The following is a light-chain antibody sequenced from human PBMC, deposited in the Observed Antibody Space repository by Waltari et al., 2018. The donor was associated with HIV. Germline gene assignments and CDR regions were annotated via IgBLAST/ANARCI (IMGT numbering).Light chain of an antibody. Sequence: DIQMTPSPSSLSASVGDRVTITCRASQGISNYLAWYQQKPGKIPKLLIYTAATLQSGVPSRFSGSGSGTDFTLTISSLQPEDVATYYCQKYNSAPRTFGQGTKVEIK. CDR2: TAA. CDR1: QGISNY. J-gene: IGKJ1*01. CDR3: QKYNSAPRT. V-gene: IGKV1-27*01.